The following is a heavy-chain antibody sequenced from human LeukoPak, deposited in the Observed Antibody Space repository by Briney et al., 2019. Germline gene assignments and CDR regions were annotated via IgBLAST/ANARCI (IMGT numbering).Heavy chain of an antibody. J-gene: IGHJ4*02. CDR1: GFTFDDYG. CDR3: ARLATAAYYFDY. Sequence: PGGSLRLSCAASGFTFDDYGMSWVRQAPGKGLEWVSGINWNGGSTGYADSVKGRFTISRDNSKNTLFLQMNSLRPEDTALYFCARLATAAYYFDYWGQGTLVTVSS. V-gene: IGHV3-20*04. D-gene: IGHD6-13*01. CDR2: INWNGGST.